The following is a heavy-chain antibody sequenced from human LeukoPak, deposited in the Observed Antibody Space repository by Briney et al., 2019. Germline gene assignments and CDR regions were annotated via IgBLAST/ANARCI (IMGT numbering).Heavy chain of an antibody. Sequence: SVKVSCKASGGTFSSYAISWVRQAPGQGLEWMGGIIPIFGTANYAQKFQGRVTITTDESTSTAYMELSSLRSEDTAVYYCARSWYYDSRPHANWYFDLWGRGTLVTVSS. V-gene: IGHV1-69*05. CDR1: GGTFSSYA. D-gene: IGHD3-22*01. CDR3: ARSWYYDSRPHANWYFDL. CDR2: IIPIFGTA. J-gene: IGHJ2*01.